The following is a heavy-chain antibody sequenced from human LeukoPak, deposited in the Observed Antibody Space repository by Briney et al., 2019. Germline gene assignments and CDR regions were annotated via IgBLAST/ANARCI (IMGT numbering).Heavy chain of an antibody. Sequence: SETLSLTCTVSGGSISSYHWSWIRQPPGKGLEWIGYIYYSGSTNYNPSLKSRVTISVDTSKNQFSLKLSSVTAADTAVYYCARDSGWYGNDYWGQGTLVTVSS. D-gene: IGHD6-19*01. CDR3: ARDSGWYGNDY. J-gene: IGHJ4*02. CDR1: GGSISSYH. CDR2: IYYSGST. V-gene: IGHV4-59*01.